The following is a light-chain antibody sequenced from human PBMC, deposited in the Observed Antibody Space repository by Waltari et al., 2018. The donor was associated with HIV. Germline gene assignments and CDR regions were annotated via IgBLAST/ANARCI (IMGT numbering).Light chain of an antibody. CDR3: CSYTGTYTAVV. CDR2: GIT. CDR1: RGAVGGYDY. V-gene: IGLV2-11*01. J-gene: IGLJ2*01. Sequence: QSALTQPRSVSGSPGQSVPISCTGTRGAVGGYDYVSWYHQHPGKAPQLMIYGITKRPSGVPDRFSGSKSGNTASLTISCLQAEDESDYYCCSYTGTYTAVVFGGGTKLTVL.